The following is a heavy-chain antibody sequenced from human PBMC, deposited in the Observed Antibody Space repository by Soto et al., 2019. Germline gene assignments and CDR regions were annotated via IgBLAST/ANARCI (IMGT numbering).Heavy chain of an antibody. Sequence: GALRLSCAASGFIFRNSNMNWVRQAPGKGLEWVAHISSSSSYIYYADSVEGRFTVSRENAKSSLYLQMNSLRAEDTAVYYCARDGPSVSNYFDXWGQGTLVTVSX. D-gene: IGHD4-4*01. CDR2: ISSSSSYI. V-gene: IGHV3-21*01. J-gene: IGHJ4*02. CDR3: ARDGPSVSNYFDX. CDR1: GFIFRNSN.